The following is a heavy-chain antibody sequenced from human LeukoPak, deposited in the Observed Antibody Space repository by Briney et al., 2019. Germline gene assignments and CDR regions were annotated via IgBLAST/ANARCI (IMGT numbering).Heavy chain of an antibody. CDR2: TYYRWST. J-gene: IGHJ4*02. Sequence: PSETLSHTCTVSGGSVSSSSYYWGWIRQPPGKGLEWLGSTYYRWSTYYDPSLNGRLTISEDTSKNQFYLKLSSVTAADTAVYYCARQPSMWGFALVYWGQGTLVTVSS. V-gene: IGHV4-39*01. D-gene: IGHD1-26*01. CDR1: GGSVSSSSYY. CDR3: ARQPSMWGFALVY.